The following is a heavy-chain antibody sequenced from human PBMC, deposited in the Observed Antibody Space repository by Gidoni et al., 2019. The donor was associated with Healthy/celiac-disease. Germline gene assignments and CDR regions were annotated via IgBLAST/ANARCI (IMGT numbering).Heavy chain of an antibody. Sequence: QLQLQESGPGLVKPSETLSLTCTVSGGSISSSSYYWGWIRQPPGKGLEWIGSIYYSGSTYYNPSLKSRVTISVDTSKNQFSLKLSSVTAADTAVYYCATPQTRVRGYHDAFDIWGQGTMVTVSS. CDR2: IYYSGST. D-gene: IGHD3-10*01. CDR1: GGSISSSSYY. CDR3: ATPQTRVRGYHDAFDI. J-gene: IGHJ3*02. V-gene: IGHV4-39*01.